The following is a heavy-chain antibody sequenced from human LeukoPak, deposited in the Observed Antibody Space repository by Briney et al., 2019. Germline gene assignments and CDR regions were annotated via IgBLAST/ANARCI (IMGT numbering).Heavy chain of an antibody. CDR1: GSTFSSYS. V-gene: IGHV3-48*01. Sequence: GGSLRLSCAASGSTFSSYSMNWVRQAPGKGLEWVSYISSSSSTIYYADSVKGRFPISRDNAKNSLYLQMNSLRAEDTAVYYCAREIGAVAGTIDYWGQGTLVTVSS. CDR2: ISSSSSTI. J-gene: IGHJ4*02. CDR3: AREIGAVAGTIDY. D-gene: IGHD6-19*01.